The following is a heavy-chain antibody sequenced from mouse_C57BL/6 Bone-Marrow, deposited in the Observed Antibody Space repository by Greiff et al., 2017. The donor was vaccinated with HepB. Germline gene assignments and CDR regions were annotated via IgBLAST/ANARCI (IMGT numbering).Heavy chain of an antibody. J-gene: IGHJ4*01. CDR1: GYTFTSYG. Sequence: VQLQQSGAELARPGASVKLSCKASGYTFTSYGISWVKQRTGQGLEWIGEIYPRSGNTYYNEKFKGKATLTADKSSSTAYMELRSLTSEDSAVYFRAPTVVAPYYYGIDYSGHGASVTVSS. CDR2: IYPRSGNT. CDR3: APTVVAPYYYGIDY. D-gene: IGHD1-1*01. V-gene: IGHV1-81*01.